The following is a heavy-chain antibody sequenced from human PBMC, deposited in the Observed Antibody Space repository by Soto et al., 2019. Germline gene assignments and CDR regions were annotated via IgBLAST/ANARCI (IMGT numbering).Heavy chain of an antibody. CDR3: ARANWYSEY. CDR1: GGSINNHY. CDR2: IYYPGST. D-gene: IGHD7-27*01. V-gene: IGHV4-59*11. J-gene: IGHJ4*02. Sequence: QVHLQESGPGLVKPSETLSLTCTVSGGSINNHYWSWIRHPPGKGLEWIGYIYYPGSTNYNPSLKSRVTMSVDTSKNQCSLNLTSLTAADTAIYYCARANWYSEYWGQGTLVTVSS.